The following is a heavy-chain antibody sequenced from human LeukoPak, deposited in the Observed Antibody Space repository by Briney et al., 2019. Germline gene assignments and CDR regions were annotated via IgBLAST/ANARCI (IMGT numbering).Heavy chain of an antibody. CDR2: ISWNSDNI. V-gene: IGHV3-9*03. D-gene: IGHD6-19*01. Sequence: GGSLRLSCAASGFTFDDYAMHWVRQAPGKGLGWVSGISWNSDNIGYADSVKGRFTISRDNAKNSLYLQMWSLRAEDMALYYCAKDVLPDISVAGTGFDYWGQGTLVTVSS. CDR1: GFTFDDYA. CDR3: AKDVLPDISVAGTGFDY. J-gene: IGHJ4*02.